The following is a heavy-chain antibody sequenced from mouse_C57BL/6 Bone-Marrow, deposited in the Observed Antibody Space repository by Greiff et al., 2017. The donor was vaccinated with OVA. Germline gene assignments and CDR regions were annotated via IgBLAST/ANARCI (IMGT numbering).Heavy chain of an antibody. CDR3: ARALYYYGSRRDY. J-gene: IGHJ2*01. CDR2: ISDGGSYT. V-gene: IGHV5-4*03. D-gene: IGHD1-1*01. Sequence: EVMLVESGGGLVKPGGSLKLSCAASGFTFSSYAMSWVRQTPEKRLEWVATISDGGSYTYYPDNVKGRFTISRDNAKNNLYLQMSHLKSEDTAMYYCARALYYYGSRRDYWGQGTTLTVSS. CDR1: GFTFSSYA.